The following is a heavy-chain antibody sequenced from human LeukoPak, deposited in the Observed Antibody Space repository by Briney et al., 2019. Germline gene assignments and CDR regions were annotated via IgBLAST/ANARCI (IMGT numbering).Heavy chain of an antibody. Sequence: SETLSLTCTVSGGSISSNSYYWGWIRQPPGKGLEWIGTIYYSGSTYYNPSLQRRVTISVDPSKNQFSLTLSSVTAADTAVYYCASHPNYYAMDYWGQGTLVSVSS. CDR2: IYYSGST. J-gene: IGHJ4*02. V-gene: IGHV4-39*01. CDR3: ASHPNYYAMDY. D-gene: IGHD3-10*01. CDR1: GGSISSNSYY.